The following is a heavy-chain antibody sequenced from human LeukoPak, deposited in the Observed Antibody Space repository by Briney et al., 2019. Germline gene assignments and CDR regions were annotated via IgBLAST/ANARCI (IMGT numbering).Heavy chain of an antibody. Sequence: GASVKVSCKASGYTFTSYGISWVRQAPGQGLEWMGGIIPIFGTANYAQKFQGRVTITADESTSTAYMELSSLRSEDTAVYYCARDQHQGFDYWGQGTLVTVSS. CDR2: IIPIFGTA. CDR1: GYTFTSYG. D-gene: IGHD6-13*01. J-gene: IGHJ4*02. CDR3: ARDQHQGFDY. V-gene: IGHV1-69*13.